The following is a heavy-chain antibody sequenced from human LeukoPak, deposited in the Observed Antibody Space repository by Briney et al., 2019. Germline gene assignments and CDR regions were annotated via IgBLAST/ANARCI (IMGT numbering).Heavy chain of an antibody. CDR3: ARALYHTFDY. CDR2: ISADNGNT. D-gene: IGHD2-2*01. CDR1: GYTFTSYY. J-gene: IGHJ4*02. Sequence: ASVTVSCKASGYTFTSYYMHWVRQAPGQGLEWMGWISADNGNTNYVQKFQGRVTMTTDTSTSTAYMELRSLRSDDTAVYYCARALYHTFDYWGQGTLVTVSS. V-gene: IGHV1-18*04.